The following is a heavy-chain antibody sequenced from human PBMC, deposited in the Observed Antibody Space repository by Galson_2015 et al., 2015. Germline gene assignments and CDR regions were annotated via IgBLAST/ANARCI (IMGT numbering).Heavy chain of an antibody. CDR2: INPNSGGT. J-gene: IGHJ6*03. V-gene: IGHV1-2*04. CDR3: AISGAGLGNTPLYMDV. Sequence: SVKVSCKASGYTFTDYYIHWVRQAPGQGLEWMGWINPNSGGTNYSQKFQGWVTMTRGTSISTAYMDLSRLRSDDTALYYCAISGAGLGNTPLYMDVWGEGTTVIVSS. D-gene: IGHD3/OR15-3a*01. CDR1: GYTFTDYY.